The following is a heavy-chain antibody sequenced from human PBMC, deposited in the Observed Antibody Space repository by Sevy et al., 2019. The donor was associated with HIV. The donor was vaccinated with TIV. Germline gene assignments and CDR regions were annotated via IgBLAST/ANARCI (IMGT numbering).Heavy chain of an antibody. D-gene: IGHD3-22*01. CDR3: ARLSVYYYDSSGYYTTGNAFDI. CDR2: LSWNSGTI. CDR1: GFTFDDYA. Sequence: GGSLRLSCAASGFTFDDYAIHWVRQAPGKGLEWVSGLSWNSGTIDYADSVKGRFTISRDNAKKSLYLQMNSLRAEDTAVYYCARLSVYYYDSSGYYTTGNAFDIWGQGTLVTVSS. J-gene: IGHJ3*02. V-gene: IGHV3-9*01.